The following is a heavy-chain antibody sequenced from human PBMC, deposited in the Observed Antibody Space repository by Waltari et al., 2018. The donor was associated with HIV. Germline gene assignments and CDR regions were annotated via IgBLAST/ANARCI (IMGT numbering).Heavy chain of an antibody. J-gene: IGHJ4*02. CDR3: ARDRWYYFDTSDYFYDY. CDR2: ISKSGDII. V-gene: IGHV3-11*01. CDR1: GLAFRASY. Sequence: QVQPVESGGGLVTPGGSLRLAMAASGLAFRASYIIRSRQAPGKGLEWISYISKSGDIIYYADSVKGRFTISRDNAKNSLYLQMNSLRAEDTAVYYCARDRWYYFDTSDYFYDYWGQGTLVTVSS. D-gene: IGHD3-22*01.